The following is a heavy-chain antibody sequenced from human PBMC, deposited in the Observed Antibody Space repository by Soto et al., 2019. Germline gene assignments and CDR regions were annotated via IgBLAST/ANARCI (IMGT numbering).Heavy chain of an antibody. J-gene: IGHJ5*02. D-gene: IGHD3-10*01. Sequence: GGSLRLSWAASGFTFSSYAMSWVRQAPGKGLEWVSAISGSGGSTYYADSVKGRFTISRDNSKNTLYLQMNSLRAEDTAVYYCAKPGIVGSGSYYNGISNWFDPWGQGTLVTVSS. V-gene: IGHV3-23*01. CDR2: ISGSGGST. CDR1: GFTFSSYA. CDR3: AKPGIVGSGSYYNGISNWFDP.